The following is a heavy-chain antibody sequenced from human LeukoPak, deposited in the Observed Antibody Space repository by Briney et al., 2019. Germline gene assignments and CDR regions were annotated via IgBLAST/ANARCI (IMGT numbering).Heavy chain of an antibody. CDR3: ARVWGSPNYYYYGMDV. J-gene: IGHJ6*02. D-gene: IGHD7-27*01. CDR2: IIPIFGTA. V-gene: IGHV1-69*13. Sequence: EASVKVSCKASGGTFSSYAISWVRQAPGQGLEWMGGIIPIFGTANYAQKFQGRVTITADESTSTAYMELSSLRSEDTAVYYCARVWGSPNYYYYGMDVWAKGPRSPSP. CDR1: GGTFSSYA.